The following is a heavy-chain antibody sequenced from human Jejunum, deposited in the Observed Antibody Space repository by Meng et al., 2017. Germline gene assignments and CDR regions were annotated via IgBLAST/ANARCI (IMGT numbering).Heavy chain of an antibody. D-gene: IGHD1-1*01. CDR1: GVNFNAFG. CDR3: ARDPGTTPVDAFDV. J-gene: IGHJ3*01. Sequence: GGSLRPSCVASGVNFNAFGMSWVRQAPGKGLEWVSCISASGYTAYYPDSMKGRFTISRDNSKNTLYLQMYSLGPDDTAVYYCARDPGTTPVDAFDVWGQGTMVTVSS. CDR2: ISASGYTA. V-gene: IGHV3-23*01.